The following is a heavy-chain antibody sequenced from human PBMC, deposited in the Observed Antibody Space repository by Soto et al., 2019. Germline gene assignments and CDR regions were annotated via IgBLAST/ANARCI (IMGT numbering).Heavy chain of an antibody. D-gene: IGHD3-16*01. CDR1: GASISASS. Sequence: QVQLQESGPGLVKPSETLSLTCIVSGASISASSCSWIRQPPGKGLEWIGYIYTSGNNNYNPSLKRRVPISVYTSKNQFSLKLRAVTAADTAVYYCASDVGGGYSAYWGQGTLVTVSS. CDR2: IYTSGNN. J-gene: IGHJ4*02. CDR3: ASDVGGGYSAY. V-gene: IGHV4-59*13.